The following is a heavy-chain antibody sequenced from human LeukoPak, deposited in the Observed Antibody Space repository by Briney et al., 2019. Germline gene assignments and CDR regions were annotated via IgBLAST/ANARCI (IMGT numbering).Heavy chain of an antibody. D-gene: IGHD1-26*01. CDR1: GGSISSSRYY. CDR2: IYYSGST. J-gene: IGHJ4*02. Sequence: SETLSLNCTVSGGSISSSRYYWGWTRQPPGKGLEWIGTIYYSGSTYYNPSLKSRVIISVDTSKNQFSLKLSSVTAADTAVYYCARQGSGNYLSPVNYWGQGTLVTVSS. V-gene: IGHV4-39*01. CDR3: ARQGSGNYLSPVNY.